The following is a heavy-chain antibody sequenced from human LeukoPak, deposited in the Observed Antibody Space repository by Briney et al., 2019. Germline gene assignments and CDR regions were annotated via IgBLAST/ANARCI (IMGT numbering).Heavy chain of an antibody. CDR3: ARHGTYCRIGSCYWVDTPMVDS. CDR1: GFPASSSY. CDR2: LYSSWST. J-gene: IGHJ4*02. V-gene: IGHV3-66*04. Sequence: GGPLRLSCPTSGFPASSSYTSWASQAPGKRREGVSILYSSWSTYYADSVEGRFSISRDTFKNTLDPEMNSLRVEDTAVYYCARHGTYCRIGSCYWVDTPMVDSWGQGILVTVSS. D-gene: IGHD2-15*01.